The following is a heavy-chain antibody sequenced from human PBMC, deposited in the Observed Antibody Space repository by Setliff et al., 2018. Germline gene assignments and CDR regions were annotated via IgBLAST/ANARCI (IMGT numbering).Heavy chain of an antibody. V-gene: IGHV3-23*03. Sequence: PGESLKLSCVASGFTFVAYTLTWVRQAPGKGLEFVSGVDQGANTYYGDSVKGRFTISRXXXQNTVYXXXXXXXXXXXXXXYCAKDRVPDGKWDFDSSGPGILVTVSS. J-gene: IGHJ4*02. CDR2: VDQGANT. CDR1: GFTFVAYT. CDR3: AKDRVPDGKWDFDS. D-gene: IGHD1-26*01.